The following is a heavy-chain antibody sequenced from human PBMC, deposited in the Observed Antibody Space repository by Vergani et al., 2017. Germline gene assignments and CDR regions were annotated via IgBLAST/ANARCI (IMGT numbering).Heavy chain of an antibody. J-gene: IGHJ5*02. CDR2: ISAYNGNT. CDR1: GYTFTSYG. D-gene: IGHD2-2*01. CDR3: AGEGVYCSSTSCREFDP. Sequence: QVQLVQSGAEVKKPGASVKVSCKASGYTFTSYGISWVRQAPGQGLEWMGWISAYNGNTNYAQKLQGRVTMTTETTTSTAYMELRSLRSDDTAVYYCAGEGVYCSSTSCREFDPWGQGTLVTVSS. V-gene: IGHV1-18*01.